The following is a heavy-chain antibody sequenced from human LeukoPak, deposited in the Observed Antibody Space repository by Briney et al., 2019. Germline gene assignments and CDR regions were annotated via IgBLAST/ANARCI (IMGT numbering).Heavy chain of an antibody. CDR3: ARLNGDAVYFDY. V-gene: IGHV4-59*08. CDR2: IYHSGST. Sequence: SETLSLTCTVSGGSISSYFWSWIRQPAGKGLEWIGSIYHSGSTFYNPSLKSRVTISVDTSKNQFSLKLSSVTAADTAVYYCARLNGDAVYFDYWGQGTLVTVSS. D-gene: IGHD4-17*01. J-gene: IGHJ4*02. CDR1: GGSISSYF.